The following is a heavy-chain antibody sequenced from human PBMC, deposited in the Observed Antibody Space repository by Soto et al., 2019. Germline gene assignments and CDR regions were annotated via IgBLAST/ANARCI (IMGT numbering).Heavy chain of an antibody. Sequence: KASETLSLTCTDTGGSISSYYSTWIRQPAGKGLEWIGRIYSSGSTNYNPSLKSRVTMSVDTSKNQFSLKLSSVTAADTAVYYCARDEQQWWGFDYWGQGTLVTVSS. D-gene: IGHD2-15*01. CDR2: IYSSGST. CDR1: GGSISSYY. CDR3: ARDEQQWWGFDY. V-gene: IGHV4-4*07. J-gene: IGHJ4*02.